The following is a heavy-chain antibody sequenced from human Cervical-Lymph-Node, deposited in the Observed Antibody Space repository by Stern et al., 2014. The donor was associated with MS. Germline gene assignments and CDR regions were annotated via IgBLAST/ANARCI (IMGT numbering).Heavy chain of an antibody. V-gene: IGHV1-3*01. CDR3: ARAGYCSPSTCSDAFDI. CDR2: INGDNGDT. J-gene: IGHJ3*02. CDR1: GYSFINYA. D-gene: IGHD2-15*01. Sequence: QLVQSGAEVKDPGASVKVSCKASGYSFINYAMHWVRQAPGQTFEWLGWINGDNGDTNYSQKLQGRVTITRDKTTSTAYMELSSLTSEDTAVYYCARAGYCSPSTCSDAFDIWGQGTMVTVSS.